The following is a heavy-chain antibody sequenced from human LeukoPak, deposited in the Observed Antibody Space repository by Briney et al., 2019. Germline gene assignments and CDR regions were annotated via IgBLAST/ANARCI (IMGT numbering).Heavy chain of an antibody. Sequence: ASVKVSCKASGYTFTSYAMHWVRQAPGQRLEWMGWINAGNGNTKYSQKFQGRVTITRDTSASTAYMELSSLRSEDTAVYYCATGACSGGSCYSVSVDYWGQGTLVTVSS. J-gene: IGHJ4*02. CDR3: ATGACSGGSCYSVSVDY. D-gene: IGHD2-15*01. CDR2: INAGNGNT. CDR1: GYTFTSYA. V-gene: IGHV1-3*01.